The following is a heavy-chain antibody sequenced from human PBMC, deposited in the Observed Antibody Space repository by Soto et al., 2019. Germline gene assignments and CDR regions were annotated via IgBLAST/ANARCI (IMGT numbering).Heavy chain of an antibody. CDR2: ISSSGSTI. Sequence: LRLSCAASGFTFSSYEMNWVRQAPGKGLEWVSYISSSGSTIYYADSVKGRFTISRDNAKNSLYLQMNSLRAEDTAVYYCARSPPPYYYDSSGYPPPIFDYWGQGTLVTVSS. J-gene: IGHJ4*02. CDR1: GFTFSSYE. CDR3: ARSPPPYYYDSSGYPPPIFDY. D-gene: IGHD3-22*01. V-gene: IGHV3-48*03.